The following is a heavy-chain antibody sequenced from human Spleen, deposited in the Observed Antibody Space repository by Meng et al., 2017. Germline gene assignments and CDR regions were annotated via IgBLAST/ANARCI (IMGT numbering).Heavy chain of an antibody. J-gene: IGHJ3*02. CDR3: ARPTEYYYDTSTYGPFDI. CDR1: GYIFSKYW. CDR2: IYIGDSDT. D-gene: IGHD3-22*01. V-gene: IGHV5-51*01. Sequence: KVSCKGSGYIFSKYWIGWVRQMPGKGLEWMGIIYIGDSDTRYSPSFQGQVTISADKSISTADLQWSSLKTSDTAMYYCARPTEYYYDTSTYGPFDIWGQGTTVTVSS.